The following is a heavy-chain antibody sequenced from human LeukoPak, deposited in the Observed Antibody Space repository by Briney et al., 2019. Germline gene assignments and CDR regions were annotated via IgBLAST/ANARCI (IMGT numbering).Heavy chain of an antibody. J-gene: IGHJ4*02. CDR3: AKDSDVDYDILTGYYRYYFDY. Sequence: GGSLRLSCAASGFTFSSYGMHWVRQAPGKGLERVAFIRYDGSNKYYADSVKGRFTISRDNSKNTLYLQMNSLRAEDTAVYYCAKDSDVDYDILTGYYRYYFDYWGQGTLVTVSS. D-gene: IGHD3-9*01. CDR2: IRYDGSNK. CDR1: GFTFSSYG. V-gene: IGHV3-30*02.